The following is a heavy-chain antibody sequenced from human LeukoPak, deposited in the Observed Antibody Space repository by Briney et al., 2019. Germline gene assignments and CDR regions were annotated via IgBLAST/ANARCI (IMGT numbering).Heavy chain of an antibody. D-gene: IGHD1-26*01. CDR1: GFTFSSYA. V-gene: IGHV3-23*01. Sequence: GGSLRLSCAASGFTFSSYAMSWVRQAPEKGLEWVSTISGSGGCTYYADSVKGRFAISRDDSKHPLSLQMNSLRAEDTAVYYCVKDLGRYRNNCFDHWGQGTLVTVSS. CDR2: ISGSGGCT. CDR3: VKDLGRYRNNCFDH. J-gene: IGHJ4*02.